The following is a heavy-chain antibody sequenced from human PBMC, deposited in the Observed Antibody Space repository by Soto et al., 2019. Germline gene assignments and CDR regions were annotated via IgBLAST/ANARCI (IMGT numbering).Heavy chain of an antibody. CDR2: IWYDGSNK. CDR3: ARDWGVVATYGMDV. J-gene: IGHJ6*02. V-gene: IGHV3-33*01. D-gene: IGHD2-15*01. CDR1: GFTFSSYG. Sequence: GGSLRLSCAASGFTFSSYGMHWVRQAPGKGLEWVAVIWYDGSNKYYADSVKGRFTISRDNSKNTLYLQMNSLRAEDTAVYYCARDWGVVATYGMDVWGQGTTVTVSS.